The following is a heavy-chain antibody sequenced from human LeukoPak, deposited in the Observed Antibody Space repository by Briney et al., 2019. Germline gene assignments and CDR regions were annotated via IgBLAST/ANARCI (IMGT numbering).Heavy chain of an antibody. J-gene: IGHJ5*02. V-gene: IGHV4-34*01. D-gene: IGHD3-3*01. CDR2: INHSGST. CDR3: ATSITIFGVARGWFDP. Sequence: SETLSLTCAVYGGSFSGYYWSWIRQPPGKGLEWIGEINHSGSTNYNPSLKSRVIISVDTSQNQFSLKLSSVTAADTAVYYCATSITIFGVARGWFDPWGQGTLVTVSS. CDR1: GGSFSGYY.